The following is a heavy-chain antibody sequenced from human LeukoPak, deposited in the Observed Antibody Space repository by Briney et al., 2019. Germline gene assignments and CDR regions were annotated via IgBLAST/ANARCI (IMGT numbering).Heavy chain of an antibody. D-gene: IGHD6-6*01. J-gene: IGHJ4*02. V-gene: IGHV5-51*01. CDR2: IYPGDSDT. CDR1: GYSFSTYW. CDR3: ARTQSQLVLVDY. Sequence: GESLKISCKGSGYSFSTYWIGWVRQMPGKGLEWMGIIYPGDSDTRYSPSFQGQVTISADKSISTACLQWSSLKASDTAIYYCARTQSQLVLVDYWGQGTLVTVSS.